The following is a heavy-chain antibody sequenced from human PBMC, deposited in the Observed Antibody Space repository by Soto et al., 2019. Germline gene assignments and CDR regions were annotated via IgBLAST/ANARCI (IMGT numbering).Heavy chain of an antibody. D-gene: IGHD1-26*01. V-gene: IGHV1-18*04. Sequence: ASVKVSCKTSGYTFTSNGVSWVRQAPGQGLEWMGWISTYNGDTNYAQKFQDRVTMTTDTSTSTAYMELRSLRSDDTAVYYCATDRERAYATGYWGQGTLVTVSS. CDR2: ISTYNGDT. CDR3: ATDRERAYATGY. CDR1: GYTFTSNG. J-gene: IGHJ4*02.